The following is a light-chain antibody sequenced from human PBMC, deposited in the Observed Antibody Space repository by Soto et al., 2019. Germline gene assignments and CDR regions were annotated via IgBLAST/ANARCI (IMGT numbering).Light chain of an antibody. V-gene: IGKV3-20*01. Sequence: SLSRAAVSVSPGERATLSCRASQSASSYLAWYQQKPGQAPRLLIYGASSRATGIPDRFSGSGSGTDFTLTISRLEPEDFTVYYCQQYGSSPWPFGQGTKVDI. CDR2: GAS. CDR3: QQYGSSPWP. J-gene: IGKJ1*01. CDR1: QSASSY.